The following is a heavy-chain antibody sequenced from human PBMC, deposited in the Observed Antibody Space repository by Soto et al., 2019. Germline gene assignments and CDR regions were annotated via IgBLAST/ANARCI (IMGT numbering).Heavy chain of an antibody. V-gene: IGHV3-15*01. CDR3: TTVRVRGYCSGGSCYSVFWFDP. D-gene: IGHD2-15*01. CDR1: GFTFSNAW. Sequence: GGSLRLSCAASGFTFSNAWMSWVRQAPGKGLEWVGRIKSKTDGGTTDYAAPVKGRFTISRDDSKNTLYLQMNSLKTEDTAVYYCTTVRVRGYCSGGSCYSVFWFDPWGQGTLVTVSS. J-gene: IGHJ5*02. CDR2: IKSKTDGGTT.